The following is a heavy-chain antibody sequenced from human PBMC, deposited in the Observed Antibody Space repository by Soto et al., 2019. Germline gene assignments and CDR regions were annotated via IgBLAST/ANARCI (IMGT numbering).Heavy chain of an antibody. V-gene: IGHV1-3*01. CDR2: INADNGNT. CDR3: AREYCSTVSCYGVDS. D-gene: IGHD2-2*01. J-gene: IGHJ4*02. Sequence: ASVKVSCTASGYSFTNYAIHWVRQAPGQKLEWMGWINADNGNTKYSQNFQGRVTMTTDTSTSTAYMELRSVISDDTAVYYCAREYCSTVSCYGVDSWGQGTQVTVSS. CDR1: GYSFTNYA.